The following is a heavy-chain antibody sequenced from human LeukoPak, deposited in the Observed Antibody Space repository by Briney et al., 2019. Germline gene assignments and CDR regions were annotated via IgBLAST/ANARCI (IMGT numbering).Heavy chain of an antibody. Sequence: SETLSLTCAVYGGSFSGYYWSWIRQPPGKGLEWIGEINHSGSTNYNPSLKRRVTISVDTSKNQFSLKLSSVTAADTAVYYCARGSSGRYRRTGFDYWGQGTLVTVSS. D-gene: IGHD6-19*01. CDR2: INHSGST. V-gene: IGHV4-34*01. CDR3: ARGSSGRYRRTGFDY. J-gene: IGHJ4*02. CDR1: GGSFSGYY.